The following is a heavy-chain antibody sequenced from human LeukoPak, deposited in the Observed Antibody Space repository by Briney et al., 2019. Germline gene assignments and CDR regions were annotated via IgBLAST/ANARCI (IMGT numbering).Heavy chain of an antibody. CDR1: GFTFSSYG. V-gene: IGHV3-30*03. CDR3: ARSPYYYDSSGYYSTLLLDY. Sequence: PGGSLRLSCAASGFTFSSYGMPWVRQASGKGLEWVAVISYDGSNKYYADSVKGRFTISRDNSKNTLYLQMNSLRAEDTAVYYCARSPYYYDSSGYYSTLLLDYWGQGTLVTVSS. CDR2: ISYDGSNK. D-gene: IGHD3-22*01. J-gene: IGHJ4*02.